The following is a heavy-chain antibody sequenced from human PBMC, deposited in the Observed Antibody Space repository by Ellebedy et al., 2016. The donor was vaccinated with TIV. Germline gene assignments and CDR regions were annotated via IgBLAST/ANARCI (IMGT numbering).Heavy chain of an antibody. CDR2: IYLGDSDT. CDR3: ARQKDYYFDY. V-gene: IGHV5-51*01. J-gene: IGHJ4*02. Sequence: GESLKISCKGSGYSFTSYWIGWVRQMPGKGLEWMGIIYLGDSDTRYSPPFQGQVTISADKSISTAYLQWSSLKASDTAIYYCARQKDYYFDYWGQGTLVTVSS. CDR1: GYSFTSYW. D-gene: IGHD2-15*01.